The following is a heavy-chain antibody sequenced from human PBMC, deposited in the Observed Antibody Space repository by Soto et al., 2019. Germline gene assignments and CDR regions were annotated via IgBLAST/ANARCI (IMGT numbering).Heavy chain of an antibody. D-gene: IGHD4-17*01. CDR1: GFTFSNAW. CDR2: IKSKTDGGTT. J-gene: IGHJ6*02. CDR3: TTPSTVTTGNYYYYGMDV. Sequence: GGSLRLSCAASGFTFSNAWMNWVRQAPGKGLEWVGRIKSKTDGGTTDYAAPVKGRFTISRDDSKNTLYLQMNSLKTGDTAVYYCTTPSTVTTGNYYYYGMDVWGQGTTVTVSS. V-gene: IGHV3-15*07.